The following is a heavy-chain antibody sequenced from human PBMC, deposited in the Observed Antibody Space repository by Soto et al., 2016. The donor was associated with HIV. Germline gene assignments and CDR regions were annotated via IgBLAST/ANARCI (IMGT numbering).Heavy chain of an antibody. Sequence: VQLVESGGTLVKPGGSLRLSCAASGFTFSDYYMSWIRQAPGKGLEWVSYISATSTYTNYAESVKGRFTISRDNARNSLYLRMKNLRAEDTAVYYCVRDRGCRRPFSSWGQGTLVRRLL. CDR1: GFTFSDYY. V-gene: IGHV3-11*05. J-gene: IGHJ4*02. CDR2: ISATSTYT. CDR3: VRDRGCRRPFSS. D-gene: IGHD2-8*01.